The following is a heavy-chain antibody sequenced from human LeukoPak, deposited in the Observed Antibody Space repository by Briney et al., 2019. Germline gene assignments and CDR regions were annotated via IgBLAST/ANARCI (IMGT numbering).Heavy chain of an antibody. J-gene: IGHJ4*02. V-gene: IGHV3-11*01. CDR1: GFTFSDYY. Sequence: PGGSLRLSCAASGFTFSDYYMSWIRQAPGKGLEWVSYISGSGSTIYYADSVKGRFTISRDNAKNSLYLQMNSLRAEDTAVYYCAGASAMYSDYDSPDYWGQGTLVTVSS. CDR3: AGASAMYSDYDSPDY. CDR2: ISGSGSTI. D-gene: IGHD5-12*01.